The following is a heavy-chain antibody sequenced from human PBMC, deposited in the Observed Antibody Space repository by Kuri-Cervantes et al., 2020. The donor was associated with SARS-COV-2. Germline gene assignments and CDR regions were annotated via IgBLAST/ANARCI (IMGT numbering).Heavy chain of an antibody. D-gene: IGHD3-16*01. CDR2: ISYDGSNK. V-gene: IGHV3-30-3*01. Sequence: GGALRLSCAASGFTFSSYAMHWVRQAPGKGLEWVAVISYDGSNKYYADSVKGRFTISRDNSKNTLYLQMNSLRAEDTAVYYCAREGAAPNDAFDTWGQGTMVTVSS. J-gene: IGHJ3*02. CDR3: AREGAAPNDAFDT. CDR1: GFTFSSYA.